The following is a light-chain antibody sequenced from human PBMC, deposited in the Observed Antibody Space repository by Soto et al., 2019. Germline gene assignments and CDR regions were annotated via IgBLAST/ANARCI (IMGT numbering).Light chain of an antibody. CDR2: SNN. CDR1: SSNIGSNT. V-gene: IGLV1-44*01. Sequence: QSVLTQPPSASGTPGQRVTISCSGSSSNIGSNTVNWYQQFPGTAPKLLIYSNNQRPSGVPDRFSGSKSGTSASLAISGLQSEDEADYYCAAWDDSLNVYVFGTGTKVTVL. J-gene: IGLJ1*01. CDR3: AAWDDSLNVYV.